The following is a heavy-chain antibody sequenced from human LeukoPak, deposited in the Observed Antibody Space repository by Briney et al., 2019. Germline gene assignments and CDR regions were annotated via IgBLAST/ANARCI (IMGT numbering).Heavy chain of an antibody. CDR3: ARRYGYTSSLRRSYYFDY. D-gene: IGHD6-13*01. CDR2: IYYSGST. J-gene: IGHJ4*02. V-gene: IGHV4-31*03. Sequence: SETLSLTCTVSGGSISSGGYYWSWIRQHPGKGLEWIGYIYYSGSTYYNPSLKSRVTISVDTSKSQFSLKLSSVTAADTAVYYCARRYGYTSSLRRSYYFDYWGQGTLVTVSS. CDR1: GGSISSGGYY.